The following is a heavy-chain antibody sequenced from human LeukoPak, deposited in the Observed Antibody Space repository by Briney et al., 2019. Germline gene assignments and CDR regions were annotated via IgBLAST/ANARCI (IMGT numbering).Heavy chain of an antibody. CDR2: INPVGGST. CDR1: GYNFITYY. V-gene: IGHV1-46*01. Sequence: ASVKVSCESSGYNFITYYIHWVRQAPGQGLEWMGFINPVGGSTSYAQKFQGRVTMTRDTSTSTVYMELRSLTSEDTAVYYCARNVALGLDSWGQGTLLTVSS. D-gene: IGHD2-21*01. CDR3: ARNVALGLDS. J-gene: IGHJ4*02.